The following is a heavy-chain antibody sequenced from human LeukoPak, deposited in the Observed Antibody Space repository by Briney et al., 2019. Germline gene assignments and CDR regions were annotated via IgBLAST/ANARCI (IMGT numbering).Heavy chain of an antibody. CDR1: GASISSGGYF. Sequence: SETLSLTCTVSGASISSGGYFWSWIRQPAGKGVEWIGRIETSGSTNYNPSLKSRVTISVDTSKNQFSLRLSSVTAADTAVYYCARGRPTYYYDSSGYFFDYWGQGTLVTVSS. D-gene: IGHD3-22*01. CDR2: IETSGST. J-gene: IGHJ4*02. CDR3: ARGRPTYYYDSSGYFFDY. V-gene: IGHV4-61*02.